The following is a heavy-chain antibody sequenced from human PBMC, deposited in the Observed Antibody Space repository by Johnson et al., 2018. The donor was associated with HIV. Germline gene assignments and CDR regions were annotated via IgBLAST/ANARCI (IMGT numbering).Heavy chain of an antibody. CDR1: EFTFSNAW. J-gene: IGHJ3*02. CDR3: AQLGVVIATRDAFDI. CDR2: IKSKTDGGTT. D-gene: IGHD2-21*01. V-gene: IGHV3-15*01. Sequence: VQLVESGGGLVKPGGSLRLSCAASEFTFSNAWMSWVRQAPGKGLEWVGRIKSKTDGGTTDYAAPVTGRFSISKADSKNTLYLQMNSLKIEDTAVYYCAQLGVVIATRDAFDIWGQGTMVTVSS.